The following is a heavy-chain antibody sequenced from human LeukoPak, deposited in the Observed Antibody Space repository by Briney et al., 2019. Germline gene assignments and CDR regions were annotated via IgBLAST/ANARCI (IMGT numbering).Heavy chain of an antibody. CDR2: IYYSGST. CDR1: GGSISSYY. Sequence: SETLSLTCTVSGGSISSYYWSWIRQPPGKGLEWIGYIYYSGSTIYNPSLKSRVTISVDTSKNQFSLKLSSVTAADTAVYYCAGGRRDAYNYNYWGQGTLVTVSS. V-gene: IGHV4-59*01. D-gene: IGHD5-24*01. CDR3: AGGRRDAYNYNY. J-gene: IGHJ4*02.